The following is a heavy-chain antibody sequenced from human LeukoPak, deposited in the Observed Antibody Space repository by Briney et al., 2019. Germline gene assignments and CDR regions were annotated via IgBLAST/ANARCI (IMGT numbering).Heavy chain of an antibody. J-gene: IGHJ5*02. V-gene: IGHV1-69*13. CDR3: ARVTKSWKRGRRIESPEDWFDP. CDR2: IIPIFGTT. D-gene: IGHD1-26*01. Sequence: ASVKVSCKASGGTFSSYAISWVRQAPGQGLEWMGGIIPIFGTTNYAQKFLGRVTITADESTSTAYMELSSLRSEDTAVYYCARVTKSWKRGRRIESPEDWFDPWGQGTLVTVSS. CDR1: GGTFSSYA.